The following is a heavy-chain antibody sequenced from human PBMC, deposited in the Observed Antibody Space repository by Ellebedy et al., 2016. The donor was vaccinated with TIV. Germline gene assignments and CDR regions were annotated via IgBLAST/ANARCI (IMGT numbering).Heavy chain of an antibody. CDR3: ATFLGYCGSTSCFNF. J-gene: IGHJ2*01. Sequence: GESLKISCAVSGFTFSRYSMNWVRQAPGKGLEWISYISSSSATIYYADSVKGRFTISRDSAKNSLYLQVNNLRSEDTAVYYCATFLGYCGSTSCFNFWGRGTLVTVSS. CDR2: ISSSSATI. D-gene: IGHD2-2*01. V-gene: IGHV3-48*04. CDR1: GFTFSRYS.